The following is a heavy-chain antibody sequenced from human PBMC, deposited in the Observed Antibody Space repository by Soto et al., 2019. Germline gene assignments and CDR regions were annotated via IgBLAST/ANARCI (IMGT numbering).Heavy chain of an antibody. Sequence: EGQLVESGGGLVKTGGSLRLSCAASGFTFSSYSMNWVRQAPGKGLYWVSSISSSSSYIDYADSVKGRFTISRDNANTSLYLQMNSLRAEDTAVYYCATGVGEQQLADCDYWGQATLVTVSS. CDR2: ISSSSSYI. J-gene: IGHJ4*02. D-gene: IGHD6-13*01. V-gene: IGHV3-21*01. CDR3: ATGVGEQQLADCDY. CDR1: GFTFSSYS.